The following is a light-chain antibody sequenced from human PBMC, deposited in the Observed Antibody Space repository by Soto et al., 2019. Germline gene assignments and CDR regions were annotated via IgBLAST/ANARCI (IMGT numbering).Light chain of an antibody. CDR1: QGISSY. CDR3: QQLTSYPRLT. J-gene: IGKJ4*01. Sequence: IQLTQSPSSVSASVGDRVTITGRASQGISSYLAWYQQKPGKAPKLLIYAASTLQSGVPSRFSGSGSGTDFTLTISSLQPEDFATYYCQQLTSYPRLTFGGGTKVHIK. V-gene: IGKV1-9*01. CDR2: AAS.